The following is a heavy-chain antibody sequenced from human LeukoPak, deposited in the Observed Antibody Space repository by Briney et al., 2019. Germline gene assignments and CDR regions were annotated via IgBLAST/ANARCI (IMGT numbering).Heavy chain of an antibody. CDR2: ISWNSGSI. CDR3: AKLNPPRDY. J-gene: IGHJ4*02. Sequence: GGSQRLSCAASGFTFDDYAMHWVRQAPGKGLEWVSGISWNSGSIGYADSVKGRFTISRDNAKNSLYLQMNSLRAEDTALYYCAKLNPPRDYWGQGTLVTVSS. CDR1: GFTFDDYA. V-gene: IGHV3-9*01.